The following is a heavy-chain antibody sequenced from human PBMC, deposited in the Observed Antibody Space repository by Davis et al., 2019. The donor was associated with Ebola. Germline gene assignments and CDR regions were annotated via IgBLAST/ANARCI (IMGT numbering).Heavy chain of an antibody. CDR3: ASYCSSTSCYFPYYYYYGMDV. D-gene: IGHD2-2*01. J-gene: IGHJ6*02. CDR2: IIPIFGTA. V-gene: IGHV1-69*06. Sequence: SVKVSCKASGGTFSSYAISWVRQAPGQGLEWMGGIIPIFGTANYAQKFQGRVTITADKSTSTAYMELSSLRSEDTAVYYCASYCSSTSCYFPYYYYYGMDVWGQGTTVTVSS. CDR1: GGTFSSYA.